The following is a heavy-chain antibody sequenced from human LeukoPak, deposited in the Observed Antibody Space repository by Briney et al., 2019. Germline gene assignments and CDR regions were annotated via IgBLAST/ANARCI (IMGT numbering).Heavy chain of an antibody. CDR2: IGGSGTST. J-gene: IGHJ4*02. D-gene: IGHD3-22*01. CDR1: GFTFSNFA. V-gene: IGHV3-23*01. CDR3: AKQPNYDGSAYYYFDF. Sequence: GGSLRLSCAASGFTFSNFAMSWARQAPGKGLEWVSAIGGSGTSTYSADSVKGRFTISRDNSKNTLYLQMNSLRAEDTAIYYCAKQPNYDGSAYYYFDFWGQGTLVTVSS.